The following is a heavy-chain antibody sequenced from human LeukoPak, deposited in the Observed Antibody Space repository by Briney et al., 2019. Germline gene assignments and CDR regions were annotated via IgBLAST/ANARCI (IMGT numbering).Heavy chain of an antibody. V-gene: IGHV3-30*18. CDR3: AKGEMATIHQRNYLDY. D-gene: IGHD5-24*01. J-gene: IGHJ4*02. Sequence: GGSLRLSCAASGFTFSTYGMHWVRQAPGKGLEWVAVISYDESNKYYADSVKGRFTISRDNSKNALYLQMNSLRAEDTAMYYCAKGEMATIHQRNYLDYWGQGTLVTVSS. CDR1: GFTFSTYG. CDR2: ISYDESNK.